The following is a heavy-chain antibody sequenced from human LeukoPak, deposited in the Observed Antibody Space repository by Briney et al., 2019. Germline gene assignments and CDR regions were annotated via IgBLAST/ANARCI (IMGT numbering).Heavy chain of an antibody. V-gene: IGHV4-61*01. CDR1: GGSVSSGTYY. CDR3: ARAYCGGDCSFDY. Sequence: PSETLSLTCTVSGGSVSSGTYYWSWIRQPPGKGLEWIGFIYYSGSTNYNPSLKSRVTISVDTSKNQFSLKLSSVTAADTAVYYCARAYCGGDCSFDYWGQGTLVIVSS. CDR2: IYYSGST. D-gene: IGHD2-21*02. J-gene: IGHJ4*02.